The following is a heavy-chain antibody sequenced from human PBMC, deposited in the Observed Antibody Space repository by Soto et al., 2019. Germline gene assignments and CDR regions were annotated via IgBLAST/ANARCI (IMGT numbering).Heavy chain of an antibody. CDR3: ARSTSEHIVVVIAYSDI. CDR1: GFTFTEYY. Sequence: SGGSLRLSCTASGFTFTEYYMSWIRQAPGKGLEWVSYISISGDTIDYADSVKGRFTISRDNAKNSLCLQMNSLRAEDTAVYYCARSTSEHIVVVIAYSDIWGQGTMVTVSS. D-gene: IGHD2-21*01. J-gene: IGHJ3*02. CDR2: ISISGDTI. V-gene: IGHV3-11*04.